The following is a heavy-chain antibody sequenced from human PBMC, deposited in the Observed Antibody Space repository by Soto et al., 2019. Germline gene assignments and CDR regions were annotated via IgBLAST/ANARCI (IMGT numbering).Heavy chain of an antibody. CDR3: ARDIQWPPGNFDY. CDR2: ISSSTYI. J-gene: IGHJ4*02. V-gene: IGHV3-21*01. Sequence: EVQLVESGGGLVKPGGSLRLSCAASGFAFSNYIMNWVRQAPGKGLEWVSSISSSTYIYYADSVKGRFTISRDNAKNSRYLQMNSLRAEDTAVYYCARDIQWPPGNFDYWGQGTLVTVSS. D-gene: IGHD6-19*01. CDR1: GFAFSNYI.